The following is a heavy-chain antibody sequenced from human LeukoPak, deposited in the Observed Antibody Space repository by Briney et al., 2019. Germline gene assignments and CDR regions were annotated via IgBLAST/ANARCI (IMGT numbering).Heavy chain of an antibody. J-gene: IGHJ4*02. CDR1: GFTVSSNY. CDR2: IYSGGNT. D-gene: IGHD6-19*01. V-gene: IGHV3-53*01. Sequence: GGSLRLSCAASGFTVSSNYMSWVRQAPGKGLEWVSVIYSGGNTYYADSVKGRFTISRDNSKNTLHLQTNSLRAEDTAVYHCASRAVANFSFDFWGREPWSASPQ. CDR3: ASRAVANFSFDF.